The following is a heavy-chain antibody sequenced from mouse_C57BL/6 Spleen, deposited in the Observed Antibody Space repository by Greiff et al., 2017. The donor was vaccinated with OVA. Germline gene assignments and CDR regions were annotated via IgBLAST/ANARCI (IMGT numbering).Heavy chain of an antibody. CDR3: ATNYYGSSHWYFDV. CDR1: GFSLTSYG. V-gene: IGHV2-5*01. Sequence: VQLKESGPGLVQPSQSLSITCTVSGFSLTSYGVHWVRQSPGKGLEWLGVIWRGGSTDYNAAFMSRLSITKDNSKSQVFFKMNSLQADDTAIYYCATNYYGSSHWYFDVWGTGTTVTVSS. D-gene: IGHD1-1*01. J-gene: IGHJ1*03. CDR2: IWRGGST.